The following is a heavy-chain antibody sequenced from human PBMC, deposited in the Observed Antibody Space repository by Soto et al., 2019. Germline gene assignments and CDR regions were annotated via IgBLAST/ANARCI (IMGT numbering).Heavy chain of an antibody. D-gene: IGHD3-10*01. V-gene: IGHV1-8*01. CDR1: GDTFTTYD. CDR3: ARGRASGSYYLLDY. J-gene: IGHJ4*02. CDR2: INPNSGNI. Sequence: ASVKVSCKASGDTFTTYDINWARQATGHGLEWMGWINPNSGNIGYAQRFQGRVTMTRDTAIRTAYMEVSSLRSDDTAVYYCARGRASGSYYLLDYWGRGTLVTVAS.